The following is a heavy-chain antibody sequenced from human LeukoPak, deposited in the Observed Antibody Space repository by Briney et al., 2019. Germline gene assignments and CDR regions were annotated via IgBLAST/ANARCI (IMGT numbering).Heavy chain of an antibody. CDR3: ARFGLGYCRGGSCSNWFDP. J-gene: IGHJ5*02. CDR1: GFTVNSNY. D-gene: IGHD2-15*01. CDR2: MYSSGST. Sequence: GGSLRLSCAASGFTVNSNYMSWVRQAPGKGLEWGTVMYSSGSTYYADSVKGRFNITGDNSKNTLYLQLNSLRAEDTAMYYCARFGLGYCRGGSCSNWFDPWGQGTLVTVSS. V-gene: IGHV3-53*01.